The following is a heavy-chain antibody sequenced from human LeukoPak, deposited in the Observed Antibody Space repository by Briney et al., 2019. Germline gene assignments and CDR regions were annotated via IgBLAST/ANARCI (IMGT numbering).Heavy chain of an antibody. CDR2: IYSGGST. CDR3: ARGSGDNRDAFDI. V-gene: IGHV3-66*01. D-gene: IGHD3-10*01. J-gene: IGHJ3*02. Sequence: GGSLRLSCAASGFTVSSNYMSWVRQAPGKGLEWVSVIYSGGSTYYADSVKGRFTISRDNSKNTLYLQMNSLRAEDTAVYYCARGSGDNRDAFDIWGQGTMVTVSS. CDR1: GFTVSSNY.